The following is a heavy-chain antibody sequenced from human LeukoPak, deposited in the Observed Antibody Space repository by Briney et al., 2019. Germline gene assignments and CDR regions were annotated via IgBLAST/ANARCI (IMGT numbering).Heavy chain of an antibody. Sequence: ASVKVSCKASGYTFTSYGISWVRQAPGQGLEWMGWISAYNGNTNYAQKFQGRVSMTADTSTSTAYMELRTLRSDDTAVYYCARSGRGTYYYFDLWGQGTLVTVSS. CDR3: ARSGRGTYYYFDL. CDR1: GYTFTSYG. CDR2: ISAYNGNT. J-gene: IGHJ4*02. D-gene: IGHD1-26*01. V-gene: IGHV1-18*01.